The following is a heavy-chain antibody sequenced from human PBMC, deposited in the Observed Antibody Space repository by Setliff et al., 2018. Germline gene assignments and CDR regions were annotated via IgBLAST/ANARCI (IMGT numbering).Heavy chain of an antibody. Sequence: PSETLSLTCSVSGDSMSTYYWNWIRQSPGKGLEWIGNIYYGGSANYNPSLKSRVTISVDMSKNQFSLRLNSLTAADTAIYYCARGNMFDGSGRWFDYWGQGTLVTV. V-gene: IGHV4-59*01. CDR3: ARGNMFDGSGRWFDY. CDR2: IYYGGSA. D-gene: IGHD3-10*01. J-gene: IGHJ4*02. CDR1: GDSMSTYY.